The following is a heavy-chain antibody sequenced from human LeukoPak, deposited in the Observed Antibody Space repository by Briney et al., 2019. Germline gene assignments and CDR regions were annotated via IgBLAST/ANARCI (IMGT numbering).Heavy chain of an antibody. Sequence: SETLSLTCTVSGGSISSGAYYWSWIRQPPGKGLEWIGHNYYSGSTYYNPSLQSRVSLPVATSKSQFSLGRNSVTAADTSLYYLARGDSSSWSFKIWGQGSLVTVSS. CDR2: NYYSGST. CDR3: ARGDSSSWSFKI. V-gene: IGHV4-30-4*02. J-gene: IGHJ4*02. D-gene: IGHD6-13*01. CDR1: GGSISSGAYY.